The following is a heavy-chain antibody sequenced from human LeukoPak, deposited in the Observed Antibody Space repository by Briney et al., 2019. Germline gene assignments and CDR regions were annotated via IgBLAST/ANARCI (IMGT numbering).Heavy chain of an antibody. Sequence: SETLSLTCTVSGGSSSSYYWSWIRQPAGKGLEWIGRIYTSGSTNYNPSLKSRVTMSVDTSKNQFSLKLSSVTAADTAVYYCAREISDFWSGSRFDPWGQGTLVTVSS. CDR3: AREISDFWSGSRFDP. CDR1: GGSSSSYY. V-gene: IGHV4-4*07. CDR2: IYTSGST. J-gene: IGHJ5*02. D-gene: IGHD3-3*01.